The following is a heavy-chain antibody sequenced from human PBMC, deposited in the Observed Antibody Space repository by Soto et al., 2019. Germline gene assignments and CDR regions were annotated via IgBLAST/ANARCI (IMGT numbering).Heavy chain of an antibody. CDR2: LIPILGIA. Sequence: QVQLVQSGAEVKKPGSSVKVSCKASGGTFSSYTISWVRQAPGQGLEWMGRLIPILGIANYAQKFQSRVTTTAANPTNNSYMELSSLRSEATAVYYCATAGNGFDYCSQGTLVTVSS. J-gene: IGHJ4*02. CDR1: GGTFSSYT. CDR3: ATAGNGFDY. V-gene: IGHV1-69*02.